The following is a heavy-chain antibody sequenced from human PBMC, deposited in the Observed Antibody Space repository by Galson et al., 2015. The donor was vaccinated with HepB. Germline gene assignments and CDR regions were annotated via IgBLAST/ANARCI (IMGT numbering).Heavy chain of an antibody. V-gene: IGHV3-53*01. Sequence: SLRLSCAASGFTVSSNYMSWVRQAPGKGLEWVSVIYSGGSTYYADSVKGRFTISRDNSKNTLYLQMNSLRAEDTAVYYCARDQGDGYDDAFDIWGQGTMVTVSS. CDR1: GFTVSSNY. CDR2: IYSGGST. D-gene: IGHD5-24*01. J-gene: IGHJ3*02. CDR3: ARDQGDGYDDAFDI.